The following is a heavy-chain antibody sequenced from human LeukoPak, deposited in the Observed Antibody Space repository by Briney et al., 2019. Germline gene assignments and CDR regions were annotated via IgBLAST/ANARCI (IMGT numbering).Heavy chain of an antibody. CDR3: AKADWSLVVAANDY. V-gene: IGHV3-23*01. D-gene: IGHD2-15*01. J-gene: IGHJ4*02. CDR2: VSGSGGST. CDR1: GFTFSSYA. Sequence: PGGSLRLSCAASGFTFSSYAMSWVRQAPGKGLEWVSAVSGSGGSTYYADSVKGRFTISRDNSKNTLYLQMNSLRAEDTAVYYCAKADWSLVVAANDYWGQGTLVTVSS.